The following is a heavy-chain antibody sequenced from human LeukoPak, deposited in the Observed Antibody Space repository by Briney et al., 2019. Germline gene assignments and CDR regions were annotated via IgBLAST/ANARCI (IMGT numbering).Heavy chain of an antibody. CDR1: GGSISSGGYY. J-gene: IGHJ4*02. CDR2: IYYSGST. Sequence: PSQTLSLTCTVSGGSISSGGYYWSWIRQHPGKGLEWIGYIYYSGSTYYNPSLKSRVTISVDTSKNQFSLKLSSVTAADTAVYYCARTSGYDYVIDYWGQGTLVTVSS. CDR3: ARTSGYDYVIDY. D-gene: IGHD5-12*01. V-gene: IGHV4-31*03.